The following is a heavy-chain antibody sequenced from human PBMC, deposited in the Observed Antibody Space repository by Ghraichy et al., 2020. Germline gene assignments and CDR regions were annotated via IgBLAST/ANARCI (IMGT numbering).Heavy chain of an antibody. V-gene: IGHV3-53*01. CDR3: ARGEGGSGPFDY. Sequence: ESLNISCVASGFTVSGNYMSWVRQAPGKGLEWVSLIYSGGSTYHADSVKGRFTISRDNPKNTLYLQMSSLRAEDTAVYYCARGEGGSGPFDYWGRGTLVTVSS. J-gene: IGHJ4*02. CDR2: IYSGGST. D-gene: IGHD6-25*01. CDR1: GFTVSGNY.